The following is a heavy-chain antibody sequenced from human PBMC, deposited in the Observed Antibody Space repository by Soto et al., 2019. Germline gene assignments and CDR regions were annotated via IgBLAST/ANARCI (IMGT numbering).Heavy chain of an antibody. V-gene: IGHV3-7*01. CDR3: ARWNSYRYYFDF. Sequence: PGGSLRLSCAASEYTFSRYWMSWVRQAPGKGLEWVANINQDRSEKYYVDSVKGRFTISRDNAKNSLYLQMNSLRAEDTAVYFCARWNSYRYYFDFPAQCTLDTVS. CDR2: INQDRSEK. D-gene: IGHD5-18*01. CDR1: EYTFSRYW. J-gene: IGHJ4*01.